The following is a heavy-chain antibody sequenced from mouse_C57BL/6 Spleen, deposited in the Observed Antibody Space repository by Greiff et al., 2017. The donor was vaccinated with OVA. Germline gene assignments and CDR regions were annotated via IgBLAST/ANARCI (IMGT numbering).Heavy chain of an antibody. D-gene: IGHD3-3*01. CDR3: ARKGTWAMDY. CDR2: INPNNGGT. Sequence: EVQRVESGPELVKPGASVKMSCKASGYTFTDYNMHWVKQSHGKSLEWIGYINPNNGGTSYNQKFKGKATLTVNKSSSTAYMELRSLTSEDSAVYYCARKGTWAMDYWGQGTSVTVSS. V-gene: IGHV1-22*01. CDR1: GYTFTDYN. J-gene: IGHJ4*01.